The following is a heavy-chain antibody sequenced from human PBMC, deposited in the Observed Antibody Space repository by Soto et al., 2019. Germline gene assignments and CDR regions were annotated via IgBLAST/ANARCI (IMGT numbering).Heavy chain of an antibody. CDR1: VGSISSGGYY. D-gene: IGHD6-6*01. V-gene: IGHV4-31*03. Sequence: SETLSLTCTVSVGSISSGGYYWSWIRQHPGKGLEWIGYIYYSGSTYYNPSLKSRVTISVDTSKNQFSLKLSSVTAADTAVYYCTRNGGYSSSSHGAFDIWGQGTMVTVSS. CDR3: TRNGGYSSSSHGAFDI. J-gene: IGHJ3*02. CDR2: IYYSGST.